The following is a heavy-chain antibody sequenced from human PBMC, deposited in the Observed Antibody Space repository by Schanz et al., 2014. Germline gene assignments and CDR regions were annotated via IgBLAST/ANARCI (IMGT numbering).Heavy chain of an antibody. J-gene: IGHJ4*02. V-gene: IGHV3-23*01. CDR3: AKDISETSGKDDS. Sequence: EVQLLESGGGLVQPGGSLRLSCAASGFTFSSYAMSWVRQAPGKGLLWVSSISGTGGDDTYYADSVKGRFTISRDNSKNTLFLQMNSLRVEDSAIYYSAKDISETSGKDDSWGQGTLVTVSS. D-gene: IGHD2-15*01. CDR2: ISGTGGDDT. CDR1: GFTFSSYA.